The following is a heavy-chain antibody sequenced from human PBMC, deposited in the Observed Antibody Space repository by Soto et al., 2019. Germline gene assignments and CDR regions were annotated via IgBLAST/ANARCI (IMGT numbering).Heavy chain of an antibody. CDR1: GFTISSYA. J-gene: IGHJ4*02. D-gene: IGHD3-16*01. Sequence: EVQLVESGGGLVQPGGSLRLSCSASGFTISSYAMHWVRQAPGKGLEYVSVTYSKGGSTYYADSVKGRFTISTDNSKNTLNLQISSRRAEDTAVYFCVRDFWGFDYWGQGTLVTVSS. V-gene: IGHV3-64D*08. CDR3: VRDFWGFDY. CDR2: TYSKGGST.